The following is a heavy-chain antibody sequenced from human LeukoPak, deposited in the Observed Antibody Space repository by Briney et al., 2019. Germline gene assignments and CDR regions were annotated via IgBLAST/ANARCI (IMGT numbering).Heavy chain of an antibody. CDR1: GGTFSSYA. J-gene: IGHJ5*02. CDR3: ARSLIAAAGFDP. V-gene: IGHV1-69*01. D-gene: IGHD6-13*01. CDR2: IIPIFGTA. Sequence: SVKVSCKASGGTFSSYAISWVRQAPGQGLEWMGGIIPIFGTANYAQKFQGRVMITADESTSTAYMELSSLRSEDTAVYYCARSLIAAAGFDPWGQGTLVTVSS.